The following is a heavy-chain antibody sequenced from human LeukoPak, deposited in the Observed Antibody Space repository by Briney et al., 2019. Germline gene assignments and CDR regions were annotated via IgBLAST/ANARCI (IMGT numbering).Heavy chain of an antibody. CDR1: GYTFTSYG. V-gene: IGHV1-18*01. Sequence: ASVKVSCKASGYTFTSYGISWVRQAPGQGLEWMGWISAYNGNTNYAQKLQGRVTMTTDTSTSTAYMELRSLRSDDTAVYYRARRHYYDSSGYYYEDYWGQGTLVTVSS. CDR2: ISAYNGNT. D-gene: IGHD3-22*01. CDR3: ARRHYYDSSGYYYEDY. J-gene: IGHJ4*02.